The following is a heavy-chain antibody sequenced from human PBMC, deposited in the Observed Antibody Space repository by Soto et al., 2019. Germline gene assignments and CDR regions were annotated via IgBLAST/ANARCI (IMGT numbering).Heavy chain of an antibody. CDR2: IDPSDSYT. CDR1: GCRFTSYW. J-gene: IGHJ4*02. V-gene: IGHV5-10-1*01. CDR3: ASQYYYDSSGYPMVDY. Sequence: GESLKISCKCSGCRFTSYWISWVRQMPGKGLEWMGRIDPSDSYTNYSPSFQGHVTISADKSISTAYLQWSSLKASDTAMYYCASQYYYDSSGYPMVDYWGQGTLVTVSS. D-gene: IGHD3-22*01.